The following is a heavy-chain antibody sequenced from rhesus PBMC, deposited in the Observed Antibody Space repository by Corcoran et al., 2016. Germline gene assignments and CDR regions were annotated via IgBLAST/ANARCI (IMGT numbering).Heavy chain of an antibody. CDR2: VDPEDAKA. CDR3: ARAGPSNSFDY. V-gene: IGHV1-111*02. Sequence: EVQLVQSGAEVKKPGASVKASCTASGYTFIDHYLKWVRPAPGKGREWMGRVDPEDAKADYAQKFLDRVTITADMSTDTAYMELSSLRSEDTAVYYCARAGPSNSFDYWGQGVLVIVSS. CDR1: GYTFIDHY. J-gene: IGHJ4*01.